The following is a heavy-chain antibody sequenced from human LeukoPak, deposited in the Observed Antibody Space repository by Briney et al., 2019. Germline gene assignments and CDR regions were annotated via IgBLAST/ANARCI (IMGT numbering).Heavy chain of an antibody. CDR2: IYYSGST. D-gene: IGHD6-13*01. CDR3: ARDIAAAGTYGPYYMDV. J-gene: IGHJ6*03. Sequence: PSETLSLTCTVSGGSISSYYWSWIRQPPGKGLEWIGYIYYSGSTNYNPSLKSRVTISVDTSKNQFSLKLSSVTAADTSVYYCARDIAAAGTYGPYYMDVWGKGTTVTVSS. CDR1: GGSISSYY. V-gene: IGHV4-59*01.